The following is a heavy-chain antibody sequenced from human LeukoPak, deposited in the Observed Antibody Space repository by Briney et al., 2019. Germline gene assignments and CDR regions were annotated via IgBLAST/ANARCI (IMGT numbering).Heavy chain of an antibody. J-gene: IGHJ6*02. CDR2: IHSGGTT. D-gene: IGHD2-2*01. CDR1: GFTFSSYA. V-gene: IGHV3-53*01. CDR3: ARDCSSSCSPYYGMDV. Sequence: GGSLRLSCAASGFTFSSYAMHWVRQAPGKGLEWVSIIHSGGTTNYVDSVKDRFTISRDNSRNTLYLQMNSLRAEDTAVYYCARDCSSSCSPYYGMDVWGQGTTVTVSS.